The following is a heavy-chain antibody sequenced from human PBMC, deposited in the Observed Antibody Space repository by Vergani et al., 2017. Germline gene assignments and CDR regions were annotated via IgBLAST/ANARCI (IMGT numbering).Heavy chain of an antibody. CDR1: GGTFSSYA. J-gene: IGHJ3*02. D-gene: IGHD4-17*01. Sequence: QVQLVQSGAEVKKPGASVKVSCKASGGTFSSYAISWVRQAPGEGLEWIGGIIPIFGTANYAQKFKGRVTITADKSTSTAYMELSSLRAEDTAVYYCAXDRRASTVTTYGGAFDIWGQGTMVTVSS. V-gene: IGHV1-69*06. CDR2: IIPIFGTA. CDR3: AXDRRASTVTTYGGAFDI.